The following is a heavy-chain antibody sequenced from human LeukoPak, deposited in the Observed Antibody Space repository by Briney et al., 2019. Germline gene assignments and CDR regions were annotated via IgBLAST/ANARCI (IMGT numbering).Heavy chain of an antibody. D-gene: IGHD3-10*01. CDR1: GFTFSSYA. V-gene: IGHV3-72*01. Sequence: GGSLRLSCAASGFTFSSYAMHWVRQAPGKGLEWVGRIRNKANGYTTESAASVKGRFTISRDDSKNSLYLQMNSLKIEDTAVYYCARSLVGVNPGDYWGLGTLVTVSA. CDR2: IRNKANGYTT. J-gene: IGHJ4*02. CDR3: ARSLVGVNPGDY.